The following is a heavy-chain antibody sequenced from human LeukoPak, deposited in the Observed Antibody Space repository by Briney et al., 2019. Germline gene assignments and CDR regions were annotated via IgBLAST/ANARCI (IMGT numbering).Heavy chain of an antibody. Sequence: SETLSLTCTVSGYSISSGYYWGWIRQPPGKGLEWIGYIYYSGSTNYNPSLKSRVTISVDTSKNQFSLKLSSVTAADTAVYYCARGGTNYYDSSGFDYWGQGTLVTVSS. CDR3: ARGGTNYYDSSGFDY. D-gene: IGHD3-22*01. CDR2: IYYSGST. J-gene: IGHJ4*02. V-gene: IGHV4-38-2*02. CDR1: GYSISSGYY.